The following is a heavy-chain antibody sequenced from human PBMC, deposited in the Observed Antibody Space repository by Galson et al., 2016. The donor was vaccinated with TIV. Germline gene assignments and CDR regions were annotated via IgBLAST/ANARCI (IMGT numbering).Heavy chain of an antibody. V-gene: IGHV5-51*03. CDR2: IYPGDSET. J-gene: IGHJ4*02. CDR3: ARRSTELGLDY. CDR1: GYTFTPYW. Sequence: QSGAEVTKPGESLKIPCKASGYTFTPYWIGWVRQMPGKGLEWMGIIYPGDSETKYSPSFEGQVTISADKSNNTAYLHWSSLKASDTAIYYCARRSTELGLDYWGQGVLVTVSS. D-gene: IGHD2/OR15-2a*01.